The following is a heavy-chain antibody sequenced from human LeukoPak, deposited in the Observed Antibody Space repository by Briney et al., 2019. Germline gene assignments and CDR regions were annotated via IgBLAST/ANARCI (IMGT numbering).Heavy chain of an antibody. CDR2: IYSGGST. CDR3: AREQRGYFDWLPNAFDI. CDR1: GFTFSDHY. D-gene: IGHD3-9*01. Sequence: GGSLRLSCAASGFTFSDHYMSWVRQAPGKGLEWVSVIYSGGSTYYAASVKGRFTISRDNSKNTLYLQMNSLRAEDTAVYYCAREQRGYFDWLPNAFDIWGQGTMVTVSS. J-gene: IGHJ3*02. V-gene: IGHV3-66*01.